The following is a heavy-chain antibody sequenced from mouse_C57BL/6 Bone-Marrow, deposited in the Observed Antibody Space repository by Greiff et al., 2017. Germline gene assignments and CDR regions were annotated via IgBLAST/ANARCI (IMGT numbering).Heavy chain of an antibody. CDR3: TTSYYDSY. CDR2: IDPENGDT. J-gene: IGHJ2*01. V-gene: IGHV14-4*01. D-gene: IGHD1-1*01. Sequence: VQLQQSGAELVRPGASVKLSCTASGFNIKDDYMHWVKQRPEQGLDWIGWIDPENGDTEYASKFQGKATITADTSSNTAYLQLSSLTSEDTAVYYCTTSYYDSYWGQGTTLTVSS. CDR1: GFNIKDDY.